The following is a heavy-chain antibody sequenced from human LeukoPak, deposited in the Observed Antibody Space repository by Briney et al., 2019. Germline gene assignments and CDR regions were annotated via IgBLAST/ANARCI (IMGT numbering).Heavy chain of an antibody. CDR3: ARDNDTVVDH. Sequence: ASVKVSCKTSGYTFSNYGISWVRQAPGQGLEWMGWITAYNGNRLYAQRFQGRITLTTDTSTSTSYMEMRSLEYDDTAIYYVARDNDTVVDHWGQGTLVTVSS. D-gene: IGHD4-23*01. J-gene: IGHJ4*01. CDR1: GYTFSNYG. CDR2: ITAYNGNR. V-gene: IGHV1-18*01.